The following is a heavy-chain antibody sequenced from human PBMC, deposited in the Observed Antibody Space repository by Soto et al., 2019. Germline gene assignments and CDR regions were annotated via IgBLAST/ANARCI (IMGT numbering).Heavy chain of an antibody. V-gene: IGHV4-59*08. CDR3: ARHRHSYGSGDFDY. CDR1: GGSISSYY. D-gene: IGHD5-18*01. J-gene: IGHJ4*02. CDR2: IYYTGST. Sequence: PSETLSLTCTVSGGSISSYYWSWIRQPPGKGLEWIGYIYYTGSTNYNPSLKSRVTISVDTSKNQFSLKVSSVTAADTAVYYCARHRHSYGSGDFDYRGQGTLVTVSS.